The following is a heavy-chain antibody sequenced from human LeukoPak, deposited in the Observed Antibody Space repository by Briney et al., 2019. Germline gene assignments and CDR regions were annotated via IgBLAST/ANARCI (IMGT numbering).Heavy chain of an antibody. CDR2: INHSGST. V-gene: IGHV4-34*01. CDR1: GGSISSYY. D-gene: IGHD3-22*01. CDR3: ARRYYYDSSGLYYFDY. Sequence: SETLSLTCTVSGGSISSYYWSWIRQPPGKGLEWIGEINHSGSTNYNPSLKSRVTISVDTSKNQFSLKLSSVTAADTAVYYCARRYYYDSSGLYYFDYWGQGTLVTVSS. J-gene: IGHJ4*02.